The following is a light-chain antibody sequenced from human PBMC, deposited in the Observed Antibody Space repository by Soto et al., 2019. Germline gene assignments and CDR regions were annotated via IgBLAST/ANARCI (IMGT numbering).Light chain of an antibody. J-gene: IGKJ2*02. CDR3: QQHNNWPPWT. CDR1: QSVSSN. CDR2: GAS. V-gene: IGKV3-15*01. Sequence: IVMTQSPATLSVSPGERATLSCRASQSVSSNLAWYQQKPGQAPRLLIYGASTRATGIPARFSGSGSGTEFTLTISSLQSEDFAVYYCQQHNNWPPWTFGQGTKLEIK.